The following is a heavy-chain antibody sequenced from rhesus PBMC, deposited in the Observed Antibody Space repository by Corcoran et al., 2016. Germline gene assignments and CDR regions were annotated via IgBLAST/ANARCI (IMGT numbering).Heavy chain of an antibody. CDR2: IYGDVSSN. V-gene: IGHV4S11*01. CDR3: ARQGYGSGSYGLDS. D-gene: IGHD6-31*01. Sequence: QVQLQESGPGLVKPSETLSLSCTVSGGSISGHYWNWIRQFPGQGLEGIGNIYGDVSSNNHTPAPRRRFTLSVDTSKTQVSLRLTSVTAADTAVYYCARQGYGSGSYGLDSWGQGVGVTVSP. CDR1: GGSISGHY. J-gene: IGHJ6*01.